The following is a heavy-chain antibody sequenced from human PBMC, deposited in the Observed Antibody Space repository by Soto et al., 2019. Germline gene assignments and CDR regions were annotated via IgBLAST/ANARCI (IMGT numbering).Heavy chain of an antibody. J-gene: IGHJ6*03. CDR2: IRNKANSYIT. CDR1: GLTFSDYY. Sequence: EVHLVESGGGLVQPGGSLRLSCAASGLTFSDYYMDWVRQAPGKGLEWVGRIRNKANSYITQYAASVKGRFTISRDDSKNSLYLQMNTLKTEDTAVYYCAREGCSGGSCYSYYMDVWGKGTTVTVSS. V-gene: IGHV3-72*01. CDR3: AREGCSGGSCYSYYMDV. D-gene: IGHD2-15*01.